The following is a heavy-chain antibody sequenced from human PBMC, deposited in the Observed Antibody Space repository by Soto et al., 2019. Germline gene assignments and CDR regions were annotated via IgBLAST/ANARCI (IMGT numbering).Heavy chain of an antibody. J-gene: IGHJ6*02. V-gene: IGHV1-58*01. Sequence: VKVSCKASGFTFTSSAVQWVRQARGQRLEWIGWIVVGSGNTNYAQKFQERVTITRDMSTSTAYMELSSLRSEDTAVYYCAAESRRYCSGGSCYSWSYYYGMDVWGQGTTVTVSS. CDR1: GFTFTSSA. D-gene: IGHD2-15*01. CDR2: IVVGSGNT. CDR3: AAESRRYCSGGSCYSWSYYYGMDV.